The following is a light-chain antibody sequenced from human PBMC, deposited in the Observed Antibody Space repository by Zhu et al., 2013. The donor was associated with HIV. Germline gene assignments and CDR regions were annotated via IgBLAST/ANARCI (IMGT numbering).Light chain of an antibody. V-gene: IGLV2-14*02. J-gene: IGLJ3*02. CDR2: EVS. CDR3: AAWDDSLSGWV. CDR1: SADIGGYNL. Sequence: QSALTQPASVSGAPGQSITISCTGTSADIGGYNLVSWYQHHPGKAPKLMIYEVSNRPSGVSTRFSGSKSGNTASLTISGLQAEDEADYSCAAWDDSLSGWVFGGGTKLTVL.